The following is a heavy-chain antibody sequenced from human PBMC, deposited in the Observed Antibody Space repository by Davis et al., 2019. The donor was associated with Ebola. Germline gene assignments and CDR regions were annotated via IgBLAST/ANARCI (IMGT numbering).Heavy chain of an antibody. CDR3: ARDLTMVQGVIDY. J-gene: IGHJ4*02. V-gene: IGHV3-30-3*01. D-gene: IGHD3-10*01. Sequence: GESLKISCAASGFTFSSYAMHWARQAPGKGLEWVAVISYDGSNKYYADSVKGRFTISRDNSKNTLYLQMNSLRAEDTAVYYCARDLTMVQGVIDYWGQGTLVTVSS. CDR1: GFTFSSYA. CDR2: ISYDGSNK.